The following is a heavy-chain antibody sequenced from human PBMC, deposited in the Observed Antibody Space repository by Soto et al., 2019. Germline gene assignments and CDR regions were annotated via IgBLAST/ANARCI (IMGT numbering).Heavy chain of an antibody. CDR1: GFTFSSYS. D-gene: IGHD3-10*01. CDR3: AREITMVRGVIITPGNFDY. CDR2: ISSSSSYI. V-gene: IGHV3-21*01. Sequence: GGSLRLSCAASGFTFSSYSMNWVRQAPGKGLEWVSSISSSSSYIYYADSVKGRFTISRDNAKNSLYLQMNSLRAEDTAVYYCAREITMVRGVIITPGNFDYWGQGTLVTVSS. J-gene: IGHJ4*02.